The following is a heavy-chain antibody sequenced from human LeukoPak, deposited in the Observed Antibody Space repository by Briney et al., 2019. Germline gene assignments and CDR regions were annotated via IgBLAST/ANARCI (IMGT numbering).Heavy chain of an antibody. Sequence: SETLSLTCSVSGSSMNLYSWNWIRQSPGKGLEWIAYMYYSGTTNYNPSLENRAAISLDLSRHQFSLRLNSVTAADTAVYYCARGDRAGTTSNWFDPWGQGTLVTVSS. D-gene: IGHD1-7*01. J-gene: IGHJ5*02. CDR2: MYYSGTT. CDR3: ARGDRAGTTSNWFDP. V-gene: IGHV4-59*12. CDR1: GSSMNLYS.